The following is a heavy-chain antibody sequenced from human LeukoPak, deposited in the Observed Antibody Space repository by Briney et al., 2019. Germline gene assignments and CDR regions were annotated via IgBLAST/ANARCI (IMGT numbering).Heavy chain of an antibody. CDR3: ARVRLGFWSGPFDP. D-gene: IGHD3-3*01. CDR2: INPNSGGT. CDR1: GYTFTGYY. J-gene: IGHJ5*02. V-gene: IGHV1-2*02. Sequence: ASVKVSCKASGYTFTGYYMHWVRQAPGQGLEWMGWINPNSGGTNYAQKFQGRVTMTRDTSISTAYMELSRLRSDDTAVYYCARVRLGFWSGPFDPWGQGTLVTVSS.